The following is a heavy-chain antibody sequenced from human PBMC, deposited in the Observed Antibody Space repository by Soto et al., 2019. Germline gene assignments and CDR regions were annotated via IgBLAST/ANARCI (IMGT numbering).Heavy chain of an antibody. J-gene: IGHJ4*02. CDR1: GFTFSDYS. CDR2: ISSSSTFT. CDR3: AAPYSTGHRLLGY. Sequence: LRLSCVASGFTFSDYSVSWVRQAPGKGLEWLSSISSSSTFTHYADSVKGRFTISRDNAKNSLYLQMNSLRAEDTAVYYCAAPYSTGHRLLGYWGQGTLVTVSS. D-gene: IGHD6-19*01. V-gene: IGHV3-21*01.